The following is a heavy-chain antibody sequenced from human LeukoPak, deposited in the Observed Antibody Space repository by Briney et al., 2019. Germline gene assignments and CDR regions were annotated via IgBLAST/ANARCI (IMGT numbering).Heavy chain of an antibody. D-gene: IGHD3-16*01. CDR1: GYTFTVYY. J-gene: IGHJ4*02. CDR3: SRDVGGLPLEETTYCN. CDR2: INPNSGGT. Sequence: ASVKVSCKAFGYTFTVYYMHWVRQAPGQGLEWMGRINPNSGGTNYARKFEGRVALTRDTSITTAHMEWSRLTADDTAVYYCSRDVGGLPLEETTYCNWGRRTLVIVSS. V-gene: IGHV1-2*06.